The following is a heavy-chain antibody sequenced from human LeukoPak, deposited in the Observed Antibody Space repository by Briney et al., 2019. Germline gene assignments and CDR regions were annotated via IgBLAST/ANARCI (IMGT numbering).Heavy chain of an antibody. CDR3: AREGITMVRGGGVSWFDP. CDR1: GFTFSSYS. CDR2: ISSSSYI. D-gene: IGHD3-10*01. V-gene: IGHV3-21*04. Sequence: GGSLRLSCAASGFTFSSYSMNWVRQAPGKGLEWVLSISSSSYIYYADSVKGRFTISRDNAKNSLYLQMNSLRAEDTAGYFCAREGITMVRGGGVSWFDPWGEGTLVTVSS. J-gene: IGHJ5*02.